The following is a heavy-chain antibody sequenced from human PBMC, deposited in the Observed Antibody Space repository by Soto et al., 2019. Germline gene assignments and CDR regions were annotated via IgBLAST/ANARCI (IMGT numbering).Heavy chain of an antibody. D-gene: IGHD1-26*01. CDR2: IIPVLDLS. J-gene: IGHJ2*01. V-gene: IGHV1-69*02. CDR3: AKKLGPSAFDL. CDR1: GGTFTDYT. Sequence: QVQLVQSGAEVKKPGSSVKVSCKASGGTFTDYTITWVRQAPGQGLEWMGRIIPVLDLSTYAQKFQGRVTIPADTSTTTPYLELTALTSEATAVYYCAKKLGPSAFDLWGRGTLVTVSS.